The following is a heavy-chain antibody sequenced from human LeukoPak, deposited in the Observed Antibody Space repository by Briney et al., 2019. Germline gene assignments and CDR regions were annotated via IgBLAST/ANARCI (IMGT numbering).Heavy chain of an antibody. Sequence: GGSLRLSCAASGFTFSSYAMHWVRQAPGKGLEYVSAISSNGGSTYYANSVKGRFTISRDNSKNTLYLQMGSLRAEDMAVYYCARERTTVLVDYWGQGTLVTVSS. V-gene: IGHV3-64*01. CDR3: ARERTTVLVDY. J-gene: IGHJ4*02. CDR1: GFTFSSYA. CDR2: ISSNGGST. D-gene: IGHD4-17*01.